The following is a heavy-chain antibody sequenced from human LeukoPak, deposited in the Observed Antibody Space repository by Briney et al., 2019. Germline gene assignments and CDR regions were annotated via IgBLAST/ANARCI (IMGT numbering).Heavy chain of an antibody. J-gene: IGHJ5*02. Sequence: PGGSLRLSCAASGFTFSSYSMNWVRQAPGKGLEWVSSISSSSSYIYYADSVKGRFTISRDNAKNSLYPQMNSLRAEDTAVYYCARDGRLSFDPWGQGTLVTVSS. CDR3: ARDGRLSFDP. V-gene: IGHV3-21*01. CDR2: ISSSSSYI. D-gene: IGHD2-15*01. CDR1: GFTFSSYS.